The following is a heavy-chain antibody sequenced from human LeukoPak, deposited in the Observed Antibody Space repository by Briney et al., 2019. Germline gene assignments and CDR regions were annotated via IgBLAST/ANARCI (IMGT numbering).Heavy chain of an antibody. CDR2: ISYDGSKK. Sequence: SGGSLRLSCVASGFIFSTYAMHWVRQAPGKGLEWVAVISYDGSKKYHADSVKGRFTISRDNSKNTLYVQMNSLRAEDTAVYYCARSNKGFWSGYYGRTFDYWGQGTLVTVSS. V-gene: IGHV3-30*04. D-gene: IGHD3-3*01. J-gene: IGHJ4*02. CDR3: ARSNKGFWSGYYGRTFDY. CDR1: GFIFSTYA.